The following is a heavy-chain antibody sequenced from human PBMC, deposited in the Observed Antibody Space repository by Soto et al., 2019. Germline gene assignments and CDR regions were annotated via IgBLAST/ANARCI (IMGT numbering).Heavy chain of an antibody. CDR2: IIPILGIA. V-gene: IGHV1-69*02. J-gene: IGHJ5*02. Sequence: QVQLVQSGAEVKKPGSSVKVSCKASGGTFSSYTISWVRQAPGQGLEWMGRIIPILGIANYAQKFQGRVTITADKSTSTAYRELSSLRSEDTVVYYCARGSSWYWFDPWGQGTLVTVSS. CDR3: ARGSSWYWFDP. CDR1: GGTFSSYT. D-gene: IGHD6-13*01.